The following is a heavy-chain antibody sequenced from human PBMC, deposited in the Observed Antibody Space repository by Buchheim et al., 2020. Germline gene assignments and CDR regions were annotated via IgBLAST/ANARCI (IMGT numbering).Heavy chain of an antibody. Sequence: QVQLVQSGAEVKKPGASVKVSCKASGYTFTGYYMHWVRQAPGQGLEWMGWINPNSGGTNYAQKFQGWVTMTRDTSISTAYMELSSLRSEDTAVYYCARDEGLDDSSGYSGKPFDYWGQGTL. CDR2: INPNSGGT. D-gene: IGHD3-22*01. CDR1: GYTFTGYY. V-gene: IGHV1-2*04. CDR3: ARDEGLDDSSGYSGKPFDY. J-gene: IGHJ4*02.